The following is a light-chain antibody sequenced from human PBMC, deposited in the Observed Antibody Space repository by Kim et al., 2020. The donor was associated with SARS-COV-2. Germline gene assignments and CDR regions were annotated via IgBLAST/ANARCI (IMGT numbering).Light chain of an antibody. V-gene: IGLV2-14*03. Sequence: GHSITISGTGTSSDVGGYIYVSWFQKHPVKAPKLLIYDVTNRPSGVSNRFSGSKSGNTVSLTISGLQAEDEADYYCSSNTSSNTLVFGGGTKLTVL. J-gene: IGLJ3*02. CDR1: SSDVGGYIY. CDR3: SSNTSSNTLV. CDR2: DVT.